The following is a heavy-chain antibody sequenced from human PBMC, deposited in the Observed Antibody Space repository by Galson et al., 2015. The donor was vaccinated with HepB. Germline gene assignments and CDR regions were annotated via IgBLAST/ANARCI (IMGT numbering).Heavy chain of an antibody. CDR1: GFTFSIYS. J-gene: IGHJ6*02. CDR3: AREREYNWNSYYYDGMDV. V-gene: IGHV3-21*01. Sequence: SLRLSCAASGFTFSIYSVNWVRQAPGKGLEWVSSITTSSNFKYYADSVKGRFTISRDNAKDTLYLQMNSLRAEDTAVYYCAREREYNWNSYYYDGMDVWGQGTTVTVSS. D-gene: IGHD1-7*01. CDR2: ITTSSNFK.